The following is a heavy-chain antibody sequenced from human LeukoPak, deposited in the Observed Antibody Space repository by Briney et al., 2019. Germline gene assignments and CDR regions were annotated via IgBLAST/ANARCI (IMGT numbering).Heavy chain of an antibody. J-gene: IGHJ4*02. CDR1: GFTFSSYS. D-gene: IGHD6-13*01. V-gene: IGHV3-21*01. CDR2: ISSSSSYI. Sequence: GGSLRLSCAASGFTFSSYSMNWVGQAPGKGLEGVSSISSSSSYIYYADSVKGRFTISRDNAKNSLYLQMKSLRAEDTAVYYCARGYSSSWHKDYWGQGTLVPVSS. CDR3: ARGYSSSWHKDY.